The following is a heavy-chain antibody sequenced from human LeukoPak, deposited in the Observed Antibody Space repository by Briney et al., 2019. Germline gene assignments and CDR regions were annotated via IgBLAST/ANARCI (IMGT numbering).Heavy chain of an antibody. Sequence: SVKVSCKASGGTFSSYAISWVRQAPGQGLEWMGRIIPILGIANYAQKFQGRVTITADKSTSTAYMELSSMRSEDTAVYYCARISVVPAAMVYYYYGMDVWGQGTTVTVSS. V-gene: IGHV1-69*04. J-gene: IGHJ6*02. D-gene: IGHD2-2*01. CDR2: IIPILGIA. CDR1: GGTFSSYA. CDR3: ARISVVPAAMVYYYYGMDV.